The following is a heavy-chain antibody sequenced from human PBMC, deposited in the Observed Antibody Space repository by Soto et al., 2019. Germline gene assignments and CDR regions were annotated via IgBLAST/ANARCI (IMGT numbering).Heavy chain of an antibody. V-gene: IGHV3-72*01. CDR3: ASGEATAGHQFHYGLDV. D-gene: IGHD6-13*01. CDR2: SRNKANSYTT. Sequence: EVQLVESGGGLVQPGGSLRLSCAGSGFTVSDHYMDWVRQAPGKGLEWLGRSRNKANSYTTEYAASVKGRFTISRDDSKNTLYLEMNGLNTEDTAVYYCASGEATAGHQFHYGLDVWGQGTKVTVSS. J-gene: IGHJ6*02. CDR1: GFTVSDHY.